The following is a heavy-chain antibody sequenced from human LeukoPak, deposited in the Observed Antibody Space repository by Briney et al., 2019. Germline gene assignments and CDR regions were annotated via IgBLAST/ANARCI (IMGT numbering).Heavy chain of an antibody. V-gene: IGHV3-21*01. CDR2: ISSSSSYI. CDR3: ARSGSTSYPPDY. CDR1: GCTFSSYG. Sequence: GGCLRLSCAASGCTFSSYGTNWVRKAPGKGLEWVSSISSSSSYIYYADAVKGRFTISRDNAKNSLYLQMNSLRAEDTAVYYCARSGSTSYPPDYWGQGTLVTVSS. J-gene: IGHJ4*02. D-gene: IGHD2-2*01.